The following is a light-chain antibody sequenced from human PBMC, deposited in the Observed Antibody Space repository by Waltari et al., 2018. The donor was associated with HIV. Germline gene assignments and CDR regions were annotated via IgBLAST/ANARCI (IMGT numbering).Light chain of an antibody. Sequence: QSALTQPASVSGSPGQSITISCTGTSRNVGSDDLVSWYQQHPGEAPKLILYEVTKRPAGVSNRFSGSKSGNTASLTISGLQAEDEADYYCCSCPRSGIRYVFGTGTKVTVL. CDR3: CSCPRSGIRYV. CDR2: EVT. J-gene: IGLJ1*01. CDR1: SRNVGSDDL. V-gene: IGLV2-23*02.